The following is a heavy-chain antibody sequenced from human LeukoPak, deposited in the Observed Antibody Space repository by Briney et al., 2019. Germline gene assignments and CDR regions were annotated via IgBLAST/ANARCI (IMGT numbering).Heavy chain of an antibody. CDR2: IYHSGNT. V-gene: IGHV4-38-2*02. CDR3: AREKSSGYADY. J-gene: IGHJ4*02. Sequence: SETLSLTCAVSGYSISNGYYWGWIRQPPGKGLEWIGSIYHSGNTYYNPSLKSRITISVDTSENQFSLKLSSVTAADTAVYFCAREKSSGYADYWGQGTLVTVSS. CDR1: GYSISNGYY. D-gene: IGHD3-22*01.